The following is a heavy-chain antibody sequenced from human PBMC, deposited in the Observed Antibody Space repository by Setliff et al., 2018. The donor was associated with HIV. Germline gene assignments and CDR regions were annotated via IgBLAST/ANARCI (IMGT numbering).Heavy chain of an antibody. CDR2: MHTSGNT. Sequence: NPSETLSLTCTSSGDSISGYYWSWIRQPAGKGLEWIGRMHTSGNTNYNPSLKSRVTMSVDTSKNQFSLRLSSVTAADTAVYYCARDQKGYSYDYFDSWGQGTLVTVSS. CDR3: ARDQKGYSYDYFDS. V-gene: IGHV4-4*07. J-gene: IGHJ4*02. CDR1: GDSISGYY. D-gene: IGHD5-18*01.